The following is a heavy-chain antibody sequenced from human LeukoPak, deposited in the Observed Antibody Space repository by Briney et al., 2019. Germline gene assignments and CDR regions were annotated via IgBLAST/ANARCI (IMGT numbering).Heavy chain of an antibody. V-gene: IGHV1-69*05. CDR1: GGTFSSYA. CDR2: IIPIFGTA. CDR3: ARYCSGTSCYGGFDY. D-gene: IGHD2-2*01. J-gene: IGHJ4*02. Sequence: SVKVSCKASGGTFSSYAISWVRQTPGQGLEWMGRIIPIFGTANYAQKFQGRVTITTDESTSTAYMELSSLRSEDTAVYYCARYCSGTSCYGGFDYWGQGTLVTVSS.